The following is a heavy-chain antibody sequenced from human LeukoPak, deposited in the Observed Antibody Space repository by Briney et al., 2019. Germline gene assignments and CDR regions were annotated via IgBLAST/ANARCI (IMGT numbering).Heavy chain of an antibody. CDR1: GFTFSSSW. CDR2: IMQDGSDK. D-gene: IGHD2-15*01. Sequence: PGGSLRLSCAASGFTFSSSWMSWVRQAPGKWLEWVANIMQDGSDKYYVDSVKGRFTISRDNAKNSLYLQMISLRAEDTAVYYCARTYCSGGSCYSALFNWGQGTLVTVSS. J-gene: IGHJ4*02. V-gene: IGHV3-7*01. CDR3: ARTYCSGGSCYSALFN.